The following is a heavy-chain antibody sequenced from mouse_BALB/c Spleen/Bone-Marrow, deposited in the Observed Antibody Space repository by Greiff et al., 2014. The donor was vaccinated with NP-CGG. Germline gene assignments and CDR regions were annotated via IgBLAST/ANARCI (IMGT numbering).Heavy chain of an antibody. CDR2: INPSNGRT. D-gene: IGHD2-1*01. CDR1: GYTFTSYW. Sequence: QVQLQQPGAELVKPGASVKLSCKASGYTFTSYWMHWVKQRPGQGLEWIGEINPSNGRTNYNEKFKTKATLTVDKSSSTAYMQLSSRKSEAPAVYYWEKNNGNPDYGGKGPTLPV. CDR3: EKNNGNPDY. J-gene: IGHJ2*01. V-gene: IGHV1S81*02.